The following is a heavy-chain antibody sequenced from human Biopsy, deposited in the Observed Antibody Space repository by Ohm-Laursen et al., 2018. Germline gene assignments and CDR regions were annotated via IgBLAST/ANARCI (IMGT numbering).Heavy chain of an antibody. D-gene: IGHD3-22*01. Sequence: SQTLSLTCAVSGGSISSYYWTWIRQPPGKGLEWIGDAYYSGSTNRNPSLKSRVTILVDTSKNRFSLKLKSVTAADTAVYYCGRREVVITHDAFDTWGQGTMVTVSS. J-gene: IGHJ3*02. CDR3: GRREVVITHDAFDT. CDR2: AYYSGST. V-gene: IGHV4-59*08. CDR1: GGSISSYY.